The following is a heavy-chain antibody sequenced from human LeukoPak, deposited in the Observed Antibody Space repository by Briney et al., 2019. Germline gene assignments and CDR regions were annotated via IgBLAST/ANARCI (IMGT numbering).Heavy chain of an antibody. CDR1: GGTFSSYA. Sequence: ASVKVSCKASGGTFSSYAISWVRRAPGQGLEWMGGIIPIFGTANYAQKFQGRVTITADKSTSTAYMELSSLRSEDTAVYYCARGGRYCSSTSCYDYYYYYYMDVWGKGTTVTVSS. CDR3: ARGGRYCSSTSCYDYYYYYYMDV. CDR2: IIPIFGTA. V-gene: IGHV1-69*06. J-gene: IGHJ6*03. D-gene: IGHD2-2*01.